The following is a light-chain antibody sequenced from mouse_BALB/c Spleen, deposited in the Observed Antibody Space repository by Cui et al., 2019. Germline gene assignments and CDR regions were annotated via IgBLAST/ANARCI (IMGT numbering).Light chain of an antibody. V-gene: IGKV4-80*01. CDR2: SKS. J-gene: IGKJ1*01. CDR1: ASVND. CDR3: HQWSSYPWT. Sequence: QIALTQSPAILSASLGEEITLTCSASASVNDKRWDQQKSGTCPKLLIYSKSNLASGVPTRFSWRGSGAFYSLTISSVEAEDASDYYCHQWSSYPWTFGGGTKLEIK.